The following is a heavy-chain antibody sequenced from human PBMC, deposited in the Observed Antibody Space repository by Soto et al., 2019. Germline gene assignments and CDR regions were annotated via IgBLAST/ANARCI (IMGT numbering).Heavy chain of an antibody. J-gene: IGHJ4*02. Sequence: LSLTCAVSGGSISSGGYSWNWIRRPPGKGLEWIGYVYPRGSTSYNPSLQSRVTISVDTSKNQFSLKPSSVTAADTAVYYCASRPLRTMYYFDSWGPGTLVTVSS. CDR3: ASRPLRTMYYFDS. D-gene: IGHD6-6*01. V-gene: IGHV4-30-2*01. CDR2: VYPRGST. CDR1: GGSISSGGYS.